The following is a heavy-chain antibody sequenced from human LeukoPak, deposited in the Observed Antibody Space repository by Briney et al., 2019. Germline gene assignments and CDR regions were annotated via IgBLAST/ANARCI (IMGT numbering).Heavy chain of an antibody. CDR1: GFTFDDYA. V-gene: IGHV3-9*01. J-gene: IGHJ4*02. Sequence: SLRLSCVATGFTFDDYAMHWVRQVPGKGLEWVAGITWNSGSIGYADSAKGRFTISRDNAKNSLYLQMNSLRVEDTAFYYCAKDSWFRQRGATGLDYWGQGTLVTVSS. CDR3: AKDSWFRQRGATGLDY. D-gene: IGHD1-26*01. CDR2: ITWNSGSI.